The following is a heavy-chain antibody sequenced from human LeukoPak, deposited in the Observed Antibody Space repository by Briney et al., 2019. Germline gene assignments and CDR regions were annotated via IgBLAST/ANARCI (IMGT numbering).Heavy chain of an antibody. CDR1: GYTFTDYY. CDR3: ARDRGLTSIAASA. D-gene: IGHD6-6*01. Sequence: ASVKVSCKASGYTFTDYYIHWVRQAPGRGLEWMGWINPNSGGTNYAQKFQGRVTMTRDTSISTAYMELSSLRSDDTAVYYCARDRGLTSIAASASGQGTLVTVSS. V-gene: IGHV1-2*02. CDR2: INPNSGGT. J-gene: IGHJ5*02.